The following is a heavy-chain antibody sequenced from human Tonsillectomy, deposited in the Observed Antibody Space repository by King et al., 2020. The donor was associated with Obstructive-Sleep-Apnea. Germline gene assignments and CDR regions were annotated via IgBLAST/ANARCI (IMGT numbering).Heavy chain of an antibody. CDR3: TTDGCSSTSCYDNWFDP. V-gene: IGHV3-15*01. J-gene: IGHJ5*02. CDR1: GFTFSNAW. CDR2: IKSKTDGGTT. D-gene: IGHD2-2*01. Sequence: VQLVESGGGLVKPGGSLRLSCAASGFTFSNAWMSWVRQAPGKGLEWVCRIKSKTDGGTTEYAAPVKGRFIILRDDSKNTLYLQMNSLKTEDTAVYYCTTDGCSSTSCYDNWFDPWGQGTLVTVSS.